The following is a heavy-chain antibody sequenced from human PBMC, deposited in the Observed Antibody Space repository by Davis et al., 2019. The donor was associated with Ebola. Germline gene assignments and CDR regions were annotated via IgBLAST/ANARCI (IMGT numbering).Heavy chain of an antibody. CDR1: GFTFSSHA. V-gene: IGHV3-48*02. CDR2: IRGSSSTI. J-gene: IGHJ4*02. D-gene: IGHD4-17*01. CDR3: ARDLYGDYDY. Sequence: GESLKISCAASGFTFSSHAMSWVRQAPGQGLEWVSAIRGSSSTIYYADSVKGRFTISRDNAKNSLYLQMNSLRDEDTAVYYCARDLYGDYDYWGQGTLVTVSS.